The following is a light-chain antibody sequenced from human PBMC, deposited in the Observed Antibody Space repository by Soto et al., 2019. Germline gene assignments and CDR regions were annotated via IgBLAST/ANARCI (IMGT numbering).Light chain of an antibody. CDR2: GAS. J-gene: IGKJ1*01. CDR1: QSVSSSY. Sequence: EIVWTQSPATLSLSPGERATLSCRASQSVSSSYLAWYQQKPGQAPRLLIYGASSRATGIPARFSGSGSGTEFTLTISSMQSEDFAVYYCQQYNNWPTFGQGTKVDIK. CDR3: QQYNNWPT. V-gene: IGKV3-15*01.